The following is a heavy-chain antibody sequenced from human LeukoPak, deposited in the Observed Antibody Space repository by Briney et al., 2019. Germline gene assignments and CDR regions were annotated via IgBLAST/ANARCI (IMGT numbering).Heavy chain of an antibody. J-gene: IGHJ4*02. V-gene: IGHV3-21*01. D-gene: IGHD4-23*01. CDR3: ARDGGTTVVTFDY. Sequence: PGGSLRLSCAASGFTFSSYAMSWVRQAPGKGLEWVSSISSSSSYIYYADSVKGRFTISRDNAKNSLYLQMNSLRAEDTAVYYCARDGGTTVVTFDYWGQGTLVTISS. CDR2: ISSSSSYI. CDR1: GFTFSSYA.